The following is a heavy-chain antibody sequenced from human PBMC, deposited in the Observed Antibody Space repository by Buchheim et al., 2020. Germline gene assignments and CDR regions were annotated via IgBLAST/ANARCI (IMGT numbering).Heavy chain of an antibody. CDR1: GYNFSNFW. D-gene: IGHD1-1*01. J-gene: IGHJ4*02. Sequence: EVQLVQSGAEVKKPGESLTISCQASGYNFSNFWIGWVRQMPGKGLQSLGLIYPGDSETRYSPSFQGQVTNTADKSTSTAYPQWSSLQASDVAIYYCASLGTNWFFNYWGQGSL. V-gene: IGHV5-51*03. CDR3: ASLGTNWFFNY. CDR2: IYPGDSET.